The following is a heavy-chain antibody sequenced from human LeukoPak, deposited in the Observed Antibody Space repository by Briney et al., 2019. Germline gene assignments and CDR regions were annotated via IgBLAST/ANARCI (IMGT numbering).Heavy chain of an antibody. CDR1: GFTFSSYA. CDR3: AKDGSWYAYYFDY. D-gene: IGHD6-13*01. CDR2: ISGSGGST. V-gene: IGHV3-23*01. J-gene: IGHJ4*02. Sequence: GGSLRLSCAASGFTFSSYAMSWVRQAPGKGLEWVSAISGSGGSTYYADSVKGRFTISRDNSKNTLYLQMNSLRAEDAAVYCCAKDGSWYAYYFDYWGQGTLVTVSS.